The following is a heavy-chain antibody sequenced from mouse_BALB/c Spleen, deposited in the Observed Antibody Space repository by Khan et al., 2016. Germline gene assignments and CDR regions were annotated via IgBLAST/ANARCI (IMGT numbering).Heavy chain of an antibody. J-gene: IGHJ4*01. V-gene: IGHV3-2*02. CDR2: ISYSGST. D-gene: IGHD1-1*01. Sequence: VQLQESGPGLVKPSQSLSLTCTVTGYLITSDYAWNWIRPFPGNKLEWMGYISYSGSTCYNPSLESRISITRDTSMHQFFLQLNSVTTEDKATYYGAEANGNLFYAMDYWGQGTSVTVSS. CDR3: AEANGNLFYAMDY. CDR1: GYLITSDYA.